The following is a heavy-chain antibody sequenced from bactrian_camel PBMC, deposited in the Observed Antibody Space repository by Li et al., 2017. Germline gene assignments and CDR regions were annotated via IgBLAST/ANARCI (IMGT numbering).Heavy chain of an antibody. CDR1: GYAYSDNC. D-gene: IGHD1*01. Sequence: DVQLVESGGGSVQAGGSLRLSCAASGYAYSDNCMGWFRQAPGNEREGVAVIGMRGATTYADSVKGRFTISKDNAKNTLYLQMDSLKPEDTAVYYCAARGPYCYAKLSVRDFTYWGQGTQVTVS. V-gene: IGHV3S59*01. CDR2: IGMRGAT. CDR3: AARGPYCYAKLSVRDFTY. J-gene: IGHJ6*01.